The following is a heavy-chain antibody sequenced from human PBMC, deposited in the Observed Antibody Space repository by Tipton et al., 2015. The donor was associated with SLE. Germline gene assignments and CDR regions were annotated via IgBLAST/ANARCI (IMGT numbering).Heavy chain of an antibody. Sequence: TLSLTCAVSGGSLSDYFWTWIRQAPGQGLAWIGEVDHSGSSNYNPSLKSRVTITADTSKNQFSLKLSSVTAADTAVYYCARHLDGTYGSHAFDIWGQGTMVTVSS. D-gene: IGHD1-26*01. J-gene: IGHJ3*02. V-gene: IGHV4-34*01. CDR2: VDHSGSS. CDR1: GGSLSDYF. CDR3: ARHLDGTYGSHAFDI.